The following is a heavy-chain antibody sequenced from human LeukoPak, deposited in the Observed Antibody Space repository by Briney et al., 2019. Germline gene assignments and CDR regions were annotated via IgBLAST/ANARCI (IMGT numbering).Heavy chain of an antibody. D-gene: IGHD6-19*01. CDR3: ARAGSSGWFAPHTYAEYFQH. V-gene: IGHV1-69*13. CDR1: GGTFSSYA. CDR2: IIPIFGTA. Sequence: ASVKVSCKASGGTFSSYAISWVRQAPGQGLEWMGGIIPIFGTANYAQKFQGRVTITADESTSTAYMELSSLRSEDTAVYYCARAGSSGWFAPHTYAEYFQHWGQGTLVTVSS. J-gene: IGHJ1*01.